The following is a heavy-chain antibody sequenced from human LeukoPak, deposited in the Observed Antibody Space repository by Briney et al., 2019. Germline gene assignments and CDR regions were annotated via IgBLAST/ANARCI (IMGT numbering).Heavy chain of an antibody. Sequence: PGGSLRLSCAASGFTFSSYSVNWVRQAPGKGLEWVSSISSSSSYIYYADSVKGRFTISRDNAKNSLYLQMNSLRAEDTAVYYCARGVTAHPGHFDYWGQGTLVTVSS. CDR2: ISSSSSYI. V-gene: IGHV3-21*01. CDR1: GFTFSSYS. CDR3: ARGVTAHPGHFDY. J-gene: IGHJ4*02. D-gene: IGHD2-21*02.